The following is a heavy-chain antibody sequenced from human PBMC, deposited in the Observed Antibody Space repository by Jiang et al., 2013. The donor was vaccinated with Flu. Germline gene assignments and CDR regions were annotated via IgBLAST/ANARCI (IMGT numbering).Heavy chain of an antibody. D-gene: IGHD7-27*01. CDR1: GFSLTTAGVG. V-gene: IGHV2-5*02. CDR3: AHKGVWGYPGQTDAFNV. Sequence: TLTLTCTFSGFSLTTAGVGVAWIRQPPRKGPRSGLHSFIWDADKRYSPPLKSRLTITKDTSKNQVVLTMTNMDPVDTATYYCAHKGVWGYPGQTDAFNVWGQGTVVTVSS. CDR2: FIWDADK. J-gene: IGHJ3*01.